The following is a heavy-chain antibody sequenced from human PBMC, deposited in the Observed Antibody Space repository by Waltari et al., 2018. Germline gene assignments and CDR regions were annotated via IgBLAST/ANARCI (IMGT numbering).Heavy chain of an antibody. CDR2: IKQDASEK. Sequence: EVQLVESGGGLVQPGGSLRLSCAASGFTFNNYWLNWVRQAPGKGLEWVANIKQDASEKYYVDSVKGRFTISRDNTKNSLYLQMNSLRAEDTAVYYCAVSVGVAPNYWGHGTLVTVSS. CDR3: AVSVGVAPNY. J-gene: IGHJ4*01. V-gene: IGHV3-7*01. D-gene: IGHD6-19*01. CDR1: GFTFNNYW.